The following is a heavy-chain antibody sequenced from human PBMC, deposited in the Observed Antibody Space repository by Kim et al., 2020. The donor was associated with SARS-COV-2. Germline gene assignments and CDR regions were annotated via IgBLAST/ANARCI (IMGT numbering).Heavy chain of an antibody. D-gene: IGHD3-10*01. CDR1: GGSISSYY. CDR2: IYYSGST. V-gene: IGHV4-59*13. CDR3: ARTRITMVRGVIPTQYYFDY. Sequence: SETLSLTCTVSGGSISSYYWSWIRQPPGKGLEWIGYIYYSGSTNYNASLKSRVTISVDTSKNQFSLKLSSVTAADTAVYYCARTRITMVRGVIPTQYYFDYWGQGTLVTVSS. J-gene: IGHJ4*02.